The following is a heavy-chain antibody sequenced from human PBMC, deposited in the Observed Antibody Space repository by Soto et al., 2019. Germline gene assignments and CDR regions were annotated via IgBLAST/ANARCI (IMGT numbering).Heavy chain of an antibody. CDR1: SDSISNSY. J-gene: IGHJ4*02. CDR3: ARAWRLDY. Sequence: PSETLSLTCTVSSDSISNSYCSWFRQPPGKGLEWIGYVSYSGYTSYNPSLRSRVTMSVDTSKNQFSLKLTSMTVADTALYYCARAWRLDYWGQETLVNVSS. CDR2: VSYSGYT. D-gene: IGHD3-3*01. V-gene: IGHV4-59*08.